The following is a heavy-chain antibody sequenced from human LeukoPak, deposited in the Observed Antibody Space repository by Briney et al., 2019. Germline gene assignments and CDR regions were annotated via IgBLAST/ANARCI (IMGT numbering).Heavy chain of an antibody. Sequence: SETLSLTCAVYGGSFSGYYWSWIRQPPGKGLEWIGEINHSGSTNYNPSLKSRVTISVDTSKNQFSLKLSPVTAADTAVYYCAAVVVAARLFDYWGQGTLVTVSS. D-gene: IGHD2-15*01. CDR1: GGSFSGYY. V-gene: IGHV4-34*01. J-gene: IGHJ4*02. CDR2: INHSGST. CDR3: AAVVVAARLFDY.